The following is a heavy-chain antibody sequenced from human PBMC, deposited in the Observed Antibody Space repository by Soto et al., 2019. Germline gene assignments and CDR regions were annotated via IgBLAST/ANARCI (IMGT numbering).Heavy chain of an antibody. Sequence: PSETLSLTCTVSGASISSYYWSWIRQPPGKGLEWIGYIYYSGSTYYNPSLKSRVTISVDTSKNQFSLKLSSVTAADTAVYYCMLGSGWKDFDYWGQGTLVTVSS. D-gene: IGHD3-22*01. J-gene: IGHJ4*02. CDR1: GASISSYY. V-gene: IGHV4-59*04. CDR3: MLGSGWKDFDY. CDR2: IYYSGST.